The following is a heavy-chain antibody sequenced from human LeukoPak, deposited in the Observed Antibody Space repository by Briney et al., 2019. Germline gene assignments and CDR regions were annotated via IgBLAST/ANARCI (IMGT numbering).Heavy chain of an antibody. J-gene: IGHJ6*02. CDR2: ISSSGSTI. D-gene: IGHD2-15*01. V-gene: IGHV3-48*03. Sequence: SGGSLRLSCAASGFTFSSYEMNWVRQAPGKGLEWVSYISSSGSTIYYADSVRGRFTISRDNAKNSLSLQMNSLRAEDTAVFYCARDLAPSYYGMDVWGQGTTVTVSS. CDR1: GFTFSSYE. CDR3: ARDLAPSYYGMDV.